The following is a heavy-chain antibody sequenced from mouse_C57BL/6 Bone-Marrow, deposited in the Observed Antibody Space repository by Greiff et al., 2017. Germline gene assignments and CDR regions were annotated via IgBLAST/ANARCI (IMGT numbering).Heavy chain of an antibody. Sequence: QVQLQQPGAELVKPGASVKMSCKASGYTFTSYWITWVKQRPGQGLEWIGDIYPGSGSTNYNEKFKSKATLTVDTSSSPAYMQLSSLTSEDSAVYYCARNWDYDAMDYWGQGTSVTVSS. J-gene: IGHJ4*01. CDR3: ARNWDYDAMDY. V-gene: IGHV1-55*01. D-gene: IGHD4-1*01. CDR2: IYPGSGST. CDR1: GYTFTSYW.